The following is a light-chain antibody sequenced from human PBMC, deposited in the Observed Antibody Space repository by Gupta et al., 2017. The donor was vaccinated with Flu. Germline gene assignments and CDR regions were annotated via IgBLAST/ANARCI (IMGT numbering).Light chain of an antibody. CDR3: QQHDSFPPT. CDR1: QDITNY. CDR2: DAS. J-gene: IGKJ4*01. V-gene: IGKV1-33*01. Sequence: PSSLSASVGDRVTITCQASQDITNYLNWYQQKPGKAPKLLIYDASNLESGVPSKFSGSGSGTYFTFTISSLQPEDIATYYCQQHDSFPPTFGGGTKVEIK.